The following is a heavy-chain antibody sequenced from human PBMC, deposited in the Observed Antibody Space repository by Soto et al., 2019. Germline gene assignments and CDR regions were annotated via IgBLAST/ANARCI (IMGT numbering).Heavy chain of an antibody. J-gene: IGHJ4*02. Sequence: SETLSLTCTVSGGSITSSSYYWGWIRQPPGKGLEWIGSIYYSGSTYYNPSLKSRVTISVDTSKNQFSLKLSSVTAADTAVYYCARPGGSGWFYFDSWGQGSQVTVSS. CDR3: ARPGGSGWFYFDS. CDR2: IYYSGST. D-gene: IGHD6-13*01. V-gene: IGHV4-39*01. CDR1: GGSITSSSYY.